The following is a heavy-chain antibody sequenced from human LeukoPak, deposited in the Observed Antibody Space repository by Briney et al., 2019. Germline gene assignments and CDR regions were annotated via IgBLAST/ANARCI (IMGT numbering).Heavy chain of an antibody. V-gene: IGHV4-34*01. D-gene: IGHD3-16*02. J-gene: IGHJ4*02. CDR2: INHSGST. Sequence: ETLSLTCAVYGGSFSGYYWSWIRQPPGKGLEWIGEINHSGSTNYNPSLKSRVTISVDTSKNQFSLKLSSVTAADTAVYYCARHRTYYDYVWGSYRWMGFDYWAREPWSPSPQ. CDR1: GGSFSGYY. CDR3: ARHRTYYDYVWGSYRWMGFDY.